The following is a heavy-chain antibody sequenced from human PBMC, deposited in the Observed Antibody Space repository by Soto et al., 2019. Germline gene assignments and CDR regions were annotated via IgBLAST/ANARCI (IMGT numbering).Heavy chain of an antibody. CDR2: ISYDGSNK. CDR3: AKEPQVRYSYGPFVDY. Sequence: QVQLVESGGGVVQPGRSLRLSCAASGFTFSSYGMHWVRQAPGKGLEWVAVISYDGSNKYYADSVKGRFTISRDNSKTTLYLQMNSLRAEATAVYYCAKEPQVRYSYGPFVDYWGQGTLVTVSS. D-gene: IGHD5-18*01. J-gene: IGHJ4*02. V-gene: IGHV3-30*18. CDR1: GFTFSSYG.